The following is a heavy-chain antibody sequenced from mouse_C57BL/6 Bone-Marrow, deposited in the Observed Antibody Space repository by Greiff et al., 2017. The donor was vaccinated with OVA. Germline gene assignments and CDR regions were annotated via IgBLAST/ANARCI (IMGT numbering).Heavy chain of an antibody. CDR2: IWSGGST. D-gene: IGHD2-4*01. V-gene: IGHV2-2*01. CDR3: ARRGDYDWFAY. J-gene: IGHJ3*01. CDR1: GFSLTSYG. Sequence: VQLQQSGPGLVQPSQSLSITCTVSGFSLTSYGVHWVRQSPGTGLEWLGVIWSGGSTDYNAAFISRLSISKDNAKSQVFFKMNSLQADDTAIYYCARRGDYDWFAYWGQGTLVTVSA.